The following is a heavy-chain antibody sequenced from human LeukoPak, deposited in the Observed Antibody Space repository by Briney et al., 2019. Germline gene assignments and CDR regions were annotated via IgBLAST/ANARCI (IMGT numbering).Heavy chain of an antibody. CDR1: GFTFSTYT. J-gene: IGHJ6*02. Sequence: PGGSLRLSCLVSGFTFSTYTMNWVRQAPGKGLEWVSFISGSGSAIYYYADSVKGRFTISRDNAQNSLYLHMSSLRDEDTAVYFCAKERARNYLCYDLDVWGQGTTVTVSS. CDR2: ISGSGSAIY. V-gene: IGHV3-48*02. CDR3: AKERARNYLCYDLDV.